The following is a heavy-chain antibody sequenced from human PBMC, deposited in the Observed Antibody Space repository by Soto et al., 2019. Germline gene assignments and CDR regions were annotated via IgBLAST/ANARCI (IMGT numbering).Heavy chain of an antibody. CDR1: GFTFSSYG. CDR3: ARDDGYSSSWYFDY. Sequence: QVQLVESGGGVVQPGRSLRLSCAASGFTFSSYGMHWVRQAPGKGLEWVAVIWYDGSNKYYADSVKGRFTISRDNSKNTLYLQMNSLRAEDTAVYYCARDDGYSSSWYFDYWGQGTLVTVSS. CDR2: IWYDGSNK. J-gene: IGHJ4*02. V-gene: IGHV3-33*01. D-gene: IGHD6-13*01.